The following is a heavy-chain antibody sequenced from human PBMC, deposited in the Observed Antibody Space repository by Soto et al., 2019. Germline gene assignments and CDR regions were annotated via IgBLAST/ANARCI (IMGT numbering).Heavy chain of an antibody. CDR3: AKDRDPYYYYYLMDV. CDR2: MSYDGSKI. Sequence: GGSLRLCCEASGFAFDTYGMHWIRQGAGQGLEWVATMSYDGSKIYYRDSVRGRFSISRDDSKRTLYLQMNSLRAEDTAVYYCAKDRDPYYYYYLMDVWGQGTTVTVSS. CDR1: GFAFDTYG. V-gene: IGHV3-30*18. J-gene: IGHJ6*02.